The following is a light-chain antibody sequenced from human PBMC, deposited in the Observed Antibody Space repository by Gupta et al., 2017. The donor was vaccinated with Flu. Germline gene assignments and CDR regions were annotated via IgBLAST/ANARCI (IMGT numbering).Light chain of an antibody. Sequence: EIVMTQSPLSLPVTPGEPASISCRSSQSLLRSNGYAYLEWYLQKPGQSPQLLIYLGSNRASGVPERFSGSGSGSGTDFTLKISRVEPEDVGLYYCMQALQAPRTFGQGTKVEIK. V-gene: IGKV2-28*01. CDR3: MQALQAPRT. CDR1: QSLLRSNGYAY. CDR2: LGS. J-gene: IGKJ1*01.